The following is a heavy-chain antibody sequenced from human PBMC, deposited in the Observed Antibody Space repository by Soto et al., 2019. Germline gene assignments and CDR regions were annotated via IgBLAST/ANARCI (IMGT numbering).Heavy chain of an antibody. Sequence: ASVKVSCKVSGYTLTELSMHWVRQAPGKGLEWMGGFDPEDGETIYAQKFQGRVTMTEDTSTDTAYMELSSLRSEDTAAYYCATVGRGWLQSYYYGMDVWGQGTTVTVSS. D-gene: IGHD4-4*01. V-gene: IGHV1-24*01. CDR2: FDPEDGET. CDR3: ATVGRGWLQSYYYGMDV. J-gene: IGHJ6*02. CDR1: GYTLTELS.